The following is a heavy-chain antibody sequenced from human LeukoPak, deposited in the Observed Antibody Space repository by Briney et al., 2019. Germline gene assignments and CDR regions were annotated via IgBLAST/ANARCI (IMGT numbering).Heavy chain of an antibody. Sequence: GASVKVPCKASGYTFTSYGISWVRQAPGQGLEWMGWISAYNGNTNNAQKVQGRVTMTTDTSTSTAYMELRSLRSDDTAVYYCARARRLRFLEWTPDFDYWGQGTLVTVSS. V-gene: IGHV1-18*01. CDR1: GYTFTSYG. CDR3: ARARRLRFLEWTPDFDY. D-gene: IGHD3-3*01. J-gene: IGHJ4*02. CDR2: ISAYNGNT.